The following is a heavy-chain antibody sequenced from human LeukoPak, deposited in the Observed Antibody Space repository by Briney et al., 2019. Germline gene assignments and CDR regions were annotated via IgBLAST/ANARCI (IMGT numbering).Heavy chain of an antibody. Sequence: SETLSLTCTVSGGSISSSSYYCSWVRQSPGRGLEWIGYIYYSGSTYYNPSLTSRVTISVDTSKNQFSLRLTAVTAADTAVYYCARHGSRAAPGYFDYWGQGTLVTVSS. CDR2: IYYSGST. CDR1: GGSISSSSYY. CDR3: ARHGSRAAPGYFDY. D-gene: IGHD6-13*01. V-gene: IGHV4-61*05. J-gene: IGHJ4*02.